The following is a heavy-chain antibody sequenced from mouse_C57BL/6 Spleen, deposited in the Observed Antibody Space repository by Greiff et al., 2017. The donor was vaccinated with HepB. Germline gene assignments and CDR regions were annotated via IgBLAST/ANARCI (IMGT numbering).Heavy chain of an antibody. CDR1: GFTFSSYA. D-gene: IGHD4-1*01. V-gene: IGHV5-9-1*02. CDR3: TRDGTGTWDY. J-gene: IGHJ2*01. CDR2: ISSGGDYI. Sequence: EVKLMESGEGLVKPGGSLKLSCAASGFTFSSYAMSWVRQTPEKRLEWVAYISSGGDYIYYADTVKGRFTISRDNARNTQYLQMSSLKSEDTAMYYCTRDGTGTWDYWGQGTTLTVSS.